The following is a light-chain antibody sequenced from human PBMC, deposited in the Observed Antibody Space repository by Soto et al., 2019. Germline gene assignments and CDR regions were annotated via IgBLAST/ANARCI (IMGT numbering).Light chain of an antibody. V-gene: IGLV2-14*03. J-gene: IGLJ1*01. CDR1: SSDVGAYNY. CDR3: SSYTSATTYV. Sequence: QSVLTQPASVSGSPGQSITISCTGTSSDVGAYNYDSWYQQHHPGEAPKLIIYDVSHRPSGVSNRFSGSKSGNTASLTISGLRTEDEADYYCSSYTSATTYVFGTGTKVTVL. CDR2: DVS.